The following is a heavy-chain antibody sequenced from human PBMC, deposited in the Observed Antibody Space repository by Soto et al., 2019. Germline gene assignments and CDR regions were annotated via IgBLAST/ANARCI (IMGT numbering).Heavy chain of an antibody. CDR2: ISQNGVNK. D-gene: IGHD4-4*01. Sequence: QVQLVESGGGVVQPGMSLTLSCAVSGFNFSNYGIHWVRQAPGKGLEWVAVISQNGVNKYYGESVQGRFTLSRDNSQNGLNPRMNNLSPEDTAVYYCAKGADSDFYYAYGMDVWGQGTTVTVSS. J-gene: IGHJ6*02. V-gene: IGHV3-30*18. CDR3: AKGADSDFYYAYGMDV. CDR1: GFNFSNYG.